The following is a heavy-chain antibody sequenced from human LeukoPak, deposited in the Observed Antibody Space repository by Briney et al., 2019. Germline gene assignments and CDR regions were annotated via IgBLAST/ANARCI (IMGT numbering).Heavy chain of an antibody. V-gene: IGHV4-34*01. Sequence: PSETLSLTCAVYGGSFSGYYWSWIRQPPGKGLEWIGEINHSGSTNYNPSLKSRVTISVDTSKNQLSLRLSSVTAADTAVYYCARVGRVGATGFDYWGQGTLVTVSS. J-gene: IGHJ4*02. D-gene: IGHD1-26*01. CDR1: GGSFSGYY. CDR3: ARVGRVGATGFDY. CDR2: INHSGST.